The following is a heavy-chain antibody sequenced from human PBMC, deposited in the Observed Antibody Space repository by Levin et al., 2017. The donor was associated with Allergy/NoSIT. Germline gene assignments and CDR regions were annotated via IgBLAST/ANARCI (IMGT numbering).Heavy chain of an antibody. CDR1: GFPFSVYA. V-gene: IGHV3-48*01. J-gene: IGHJ4*02. D-gene: IGHD6-13*01. CDR3: AIAAAFVFSQDC. Sequence: GGSLRLSCAASGFPFSVYAMNWVRQAPGKGLEWISYISDRGTTTTYADSVKGRFTVSRDNARNSLFLQMDSLRAEDTAVYFCAIAAAFVFSQDCWGQGTLVTVSS. CDR2: ISDRGTTT.